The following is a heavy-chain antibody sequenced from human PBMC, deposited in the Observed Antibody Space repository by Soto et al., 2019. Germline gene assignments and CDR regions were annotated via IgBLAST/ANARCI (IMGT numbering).Heavy chain of an antibody. Sequence: GSLRHSCAASGFTFSSYGMHWVRQAPGKGLEWVAVISYDGSNKYYADSVKGRFTISRDNSKNTLYLQMNSLRAEDTAVYYCAKVGRGYSYDPTGYYYGMDVWGQGTTVTVSS. CDR1: GFTFSSYG. D-gene: IGHD5-18*01. V-gene: IGHV3-30*18. CDR2: ISYDGSNK. J-gene: IGHJ6*02. CDR3: AKVGRGYSYDPTGYYYGMDV.